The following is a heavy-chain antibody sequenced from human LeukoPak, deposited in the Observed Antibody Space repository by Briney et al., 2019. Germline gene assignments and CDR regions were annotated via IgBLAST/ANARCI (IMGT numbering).Heavy chain of an antibody. D-gene: IGHD6-19*01. Sequence: PGGSLRLSCAAPGFTLSDCTMHWVRPASGKGLEWVARIRSKANNYAPEYGASVKGRFTISRDHAKNTAYLQMNSLKTEDTAIYYCSAGPSGWTEFFQHWGQGTLVTVSS. CDR3: SAGPSGWTEFFQH. J-gene: IGHJ1*01. V-gene: IGHV3-73*01. CDR1: GFTLSDCT. CDR2: IRSKANNYAP.